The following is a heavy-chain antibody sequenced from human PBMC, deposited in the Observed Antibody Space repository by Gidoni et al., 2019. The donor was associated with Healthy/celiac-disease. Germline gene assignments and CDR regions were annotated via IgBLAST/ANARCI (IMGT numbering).Heavy chain of an antibody. J-gene: IGHJ6*02. CDR3: ARIDPYYYGMDV. V-gene: IGHV4-31*01. Sequence: QVQLQESGPGLVKPSQTLSLTCTVPGGSFSSGGYYWSWIRQNPGKGLEWIVYCYFSGSTYYNPSLKSLVTISVDTSKNQFSLKLSSVTAAVTAVYYSARIDPYYYGMDVWGQGTTVTVSS. CDR1: GGSFSSGGYY. CDR2: CYFSGST.